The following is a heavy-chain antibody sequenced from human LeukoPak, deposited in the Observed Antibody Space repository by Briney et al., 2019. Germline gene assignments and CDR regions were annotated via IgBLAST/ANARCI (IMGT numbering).Heavy chain of an antibody. CDR3: ARGAASTFDY. D-gene: IGHD5/OR15-5a*01. Sequence: SQTLSLTCAISGDSVSTNSAAWNWIRQSPSRGLEWLGRTYFRSKWFIDYAVSVRSRISINPDTSKNQLSLQLDSVTPEDTAVYYCARGAASTFDYWGQGTLVTVAS. CDR1: GDSVSTNSAA. J-gene: IGHJ4*02. CDR2: TYFRSKWFI. V-gene: IGHV6-1*01.